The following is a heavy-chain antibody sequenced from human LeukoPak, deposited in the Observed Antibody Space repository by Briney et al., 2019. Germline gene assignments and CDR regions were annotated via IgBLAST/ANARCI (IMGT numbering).Heavy chain of an antibody. Sequence: GGSLRLSCAVSGFTVSHNYMSWIRQAPGKGLQWVAAFYSGGATNYAGSVKDRFTLSTDNSKNTLFLQMNSLREDDTAVYYCARGGYCRGSACYGNWGQGTLVIVSS. V-gene: IGHV3-53*01. J-gene: IGHJ4*02. D-gene: IGHD2-15*01. CDR2: FYSGGAT. CDR1: GFTVSHNY. CDR3: ARGGYCRGSACYGN.